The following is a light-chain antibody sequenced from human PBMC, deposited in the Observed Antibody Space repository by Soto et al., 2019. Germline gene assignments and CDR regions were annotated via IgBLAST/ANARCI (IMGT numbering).Light chain of an antibody. V-gene: IGKV3-15*01. CDR3: QQYNNWPPLT. J-gene: IGKJ4*01. CDR1: KSVSNN. Sequence: EIVMTQSPATLSVSPGERAILSCRASKSVSNNLAWYQQKPGQAPRLLIYGASTRATGIPARFSGSGSGTEFPLSISSLQSEDFAIYYCQQYNNWPPLTFGGGTKVEIK. CDR2: GAS.